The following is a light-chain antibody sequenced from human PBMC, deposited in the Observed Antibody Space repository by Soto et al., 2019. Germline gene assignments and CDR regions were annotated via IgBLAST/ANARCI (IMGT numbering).Light chain of an antibody. Sequence: EIVLTQSPATLSLSPGERATLSCRASQSFSSYLAWYQQKPGQAPRLLIYDASKRATGIPARFSGRGSCTYLTLTISSLALEDFAVYYCQQRSNWPPVITFGQGTRLEIK. CDR3: QQRSNWPPVIT. V-gene: IGKV3-11*01. CDR1: QSFSSY. J-gene: IGKJ5*01. CDR2: DAS.